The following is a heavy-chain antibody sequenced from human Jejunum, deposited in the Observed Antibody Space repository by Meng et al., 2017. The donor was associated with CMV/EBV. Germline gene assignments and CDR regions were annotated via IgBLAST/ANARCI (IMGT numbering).Heavy chain of an antibody. CDR1: GFIFSNAW. V-gene: IGHV3-15*01. D-gene: IGHD2-21*02. CDR3: TTGSVCVGDCFSGTLDY. Sequence: EVQLVESGGGLVKPGGSLRLSCTASGFIFSNAWMSWVRQVPGKGLEWVGRIKSIIDGATTDYPAPVKGRFTISRDDSKNMLYLQMSSLEIDDTAVYYCTTGSVCVGDCFSGTLDYWGQGNLITVSS. J-gene: IGHJ4*02. CDR2: IKSIIDGATT.